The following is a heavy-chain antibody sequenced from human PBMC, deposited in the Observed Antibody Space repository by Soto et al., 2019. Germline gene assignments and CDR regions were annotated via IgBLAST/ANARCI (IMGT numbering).Heavy chain of an antibody. Sequence: GGSLRLSCATSGFTFKSYAMNWVRQAPGKGLEWVSLISGGGITTDYADSVKGRFTISRDNSKNTAYLQMNYLRAEDTAIYYCAKDRTYYYDSSGSQRYNWFDPWGKGTLVTVSS. CDR2: ISGGGITT. J-gene: IGHJ5*02. V-gene: IGHV3-23*01. CDR1: GFTFKSYA. CDR3: AKDRTYYYDSSGSQRYNWFDP. D-gene: IGHD3-22*01.